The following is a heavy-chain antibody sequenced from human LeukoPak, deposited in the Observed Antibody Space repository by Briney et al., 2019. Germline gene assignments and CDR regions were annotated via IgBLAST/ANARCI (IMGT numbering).Heavy chain of an antibody. CDR3: AESGAGIVVAGH. Sequence: PSETLSLTCAVSGYSISSGYYWGWIRQPPGKGLEWIGSIYHSGSTYYNPSLKSRVTISVDTSKNQFSLKLSSVTAADTAVYYCAESGAGIVVAGHWSQGTLVTVSS. J-gene: IGHJ4*02. CDR2: IYHSGST. V-gene: IGHV4-38-2*01. CDR1: GYSISSGYY. D-gene: IGHD6-19*01.